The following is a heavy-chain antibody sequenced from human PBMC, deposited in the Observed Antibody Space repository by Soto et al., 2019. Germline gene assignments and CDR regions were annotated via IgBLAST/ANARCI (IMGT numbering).Heavy chain of an antibody. V-gene: IGHV1-69*12. CDR1: GGTFSSYA. CDR3: ARVRYCGGDCHASLDY. CDR2: IIPIFGTA. J-gene: IGHJ4*02. D-gene: IGHD2-21*02. Sequence: QVQLVQSGAEVKKPGSSVKVSCEASGGTFSSYAISWVRQAPGQGLEWMGGIIPIFGTANYAQKFQGRVTITADESTSTAYMELSSLRSEDTAVYYCARVRYCGGDCHASLDYWGQGTLVTVSS.